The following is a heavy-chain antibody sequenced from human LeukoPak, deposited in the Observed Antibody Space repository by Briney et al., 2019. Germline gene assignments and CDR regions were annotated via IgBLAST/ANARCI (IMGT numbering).Heavy chain of an antibody. D-gene: IGHD5-24*01. CDR1: GGSISSSSYY. Sequence: SETLSLTCTVSGGSISSSSYYWGWIRQPPGKGLEWVGSIYYSGSTYYNPSLKSRVTISVDTSKNQFSLKLSSVTAADTAVYYCARLEMATIKAWYYWGQGTLVIVSS. CDR2: IYYSGST. CDR3: ARLEMATIKAWYY. J-gene: IGHJ4*02. V-gene: IGHV4-39*07.